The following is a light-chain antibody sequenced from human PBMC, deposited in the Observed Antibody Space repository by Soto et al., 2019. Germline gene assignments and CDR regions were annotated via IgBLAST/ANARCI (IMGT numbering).Light chain of an antibody. V-gene: IGKV1-5*01. CDR3: QQYNNYSPT. J-gene: IGKJ1*01. Sequence: DIQMTQSPSTLSAYVGDRVTITCRASQSITNWVAWYQQKPGKAPKLLIYDASNLESGVTSRFSGGGSGTEFTLTVSSLQADDFATYYCQQYNNYSPTFGQGTKVEV. CDR2: DAS. CDR1: QSITNW.